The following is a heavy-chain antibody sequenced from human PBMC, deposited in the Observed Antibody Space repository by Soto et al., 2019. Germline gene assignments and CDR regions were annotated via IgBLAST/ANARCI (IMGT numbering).Heavy chain of an antibody. J-gene: IGHJ3*02. CDR2: SSGSGGST. V-gene: IGHV3-23*01. Sequence: EVQLLESGGGLVQPGGSLRLSCAASGFTFSSYAMTWVRQASGRGLEWVSTSSGSGGSTYYADSVKGRFTTSRDNSKNTLYLQMNSLRAEDTAVYYCAKDQDHVCGSSAFDMWGQGTMVTVSS. CDR3: AKDQDHVCGSSAFDM. D-gene: IGHD3-16*01. CDR1: GFTFSSYA.